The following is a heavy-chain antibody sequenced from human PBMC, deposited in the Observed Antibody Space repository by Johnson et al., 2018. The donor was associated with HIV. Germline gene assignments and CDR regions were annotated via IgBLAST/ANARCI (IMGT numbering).Heavy chain of an antibody. J-gene: IGHJ3*02. CDR1: GFTFSSYG. CDR3: ARAAAPYYYGSGSYYFDTFDI. CDR2: IWYDGSNK. D-gene: IGHD3-10*01. V-gene: IGHV3-33*01. Sequence: QVQLVESGGGVVQPGRSLRLSCAASGFTFSSYGMHWVRQAPGKGLEWVAVIWYDGSNKYYADSVKGRFTISRDNAKNSLYLQMNSLRAEDTALYYCARAAAPYYYGSGSYYFDTFDIWGQGTMVTVSS.